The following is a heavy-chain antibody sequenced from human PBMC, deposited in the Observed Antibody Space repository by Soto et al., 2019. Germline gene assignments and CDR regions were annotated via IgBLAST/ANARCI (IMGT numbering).Heavy chain of an antibody. J-gene: IGHJ4*02. V-gene: IGHV3-30-3*01. CDR1: GFTFSSYA. Sequence: QVQLVESGGGVVQPGRSLRLSCAASGFTFSSYAMHWVRQAAGKGLEWVAVISYDGSNKYYADSVKGRFTISRDNSKNTLYLQMNSLRAEDTAVHYCARGSDCSGGSCYLGLDYFNGFDYWGQGTLVTVSS. CDR3: ARGSDCSGGSCYLGLDYFNGFDY. CDR2: ISYDGSNK. D-gene: IGHD2-15*01.